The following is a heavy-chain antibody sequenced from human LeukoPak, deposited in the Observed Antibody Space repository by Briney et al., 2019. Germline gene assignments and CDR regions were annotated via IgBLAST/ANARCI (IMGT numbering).Heavy chain of an antibody. CDR1: RFTFSDYY. CDR2: ISSSGSET. D-gene: IGHD3-22*01. J-gene: IGHJ4*02. CDR3: ARAGVDSRGYYQGFDY. V-gene: IGHV3-11*04. Sequence: GGSLRLSCAASRFTFSDYYMGWIRQAPGKGLEWVSYISSSGSETYYTDSVKGRFTISRDNAKNSLYLQMNSLRAEDTAVYYCARAGVDSRGYYQGFDYWGQGALVTVSS.